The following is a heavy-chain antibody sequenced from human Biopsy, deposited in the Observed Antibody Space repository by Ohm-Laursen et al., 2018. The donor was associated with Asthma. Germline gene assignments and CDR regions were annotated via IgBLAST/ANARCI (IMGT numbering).Heavy chain of an antibody. CDR3: AKRRGYSGHDNDY. CDR2: ISYDGNHK. V-gene: IGHV3-30*18. CDR1: GFMFRSYG. Sequence: SLRLSCSASGFMFRSYGMHWVRQAPGKGLEWVAVISYDGNHKFYEDSVKGRFTISRDNSKNTLYLQMNSLRTEDTAVYYCAKRRGYSGHDNDYWGQGTLVIVSS. D-gene: IGHD5-12*01. J-gene: IGHJ4*02.